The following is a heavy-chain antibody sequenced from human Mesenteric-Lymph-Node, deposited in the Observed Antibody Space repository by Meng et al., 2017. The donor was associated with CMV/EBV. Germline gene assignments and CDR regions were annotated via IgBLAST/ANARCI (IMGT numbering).Heavy chain of an antibody. CDR2: INHSGST. CDR1: GGSFSGYY. Sequence: GSLRLSCAVYGGSFSGYYWSWIRQPPGKGLEWIGEINHSGSTDYNPSLKSRVTISVDTSKNQFSLKLSSVTAADTAVYFCARESRHYYYGLDVWGRGTAVTVSS. V-gene: IGHV4-34*01. J-gene: IGHJ6*02. D-gene: IGHD6-13*01. CDR3: ARESRHYYYGLDV.